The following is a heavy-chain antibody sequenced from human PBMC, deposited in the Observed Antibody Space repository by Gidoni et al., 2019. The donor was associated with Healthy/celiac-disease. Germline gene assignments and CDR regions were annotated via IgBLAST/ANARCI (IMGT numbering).Heavy chain of an antibody. CDR2: INPSGGST. Sequence: QVQLVQSGAAVKKPGASVKVSCKASGYTFTSYYMPWVRQAPGQGLEWLGIINPSGGSTSYAQKFQGRVTMTRDTSTSTVYMELSSLRSEDTAVYYCARDGGYCSSTSCYGGWFDPWGQGTLVTVSS. CDR3: ARDGGYCSSTSCYGGWFDP. V-gene: IGHV1-46*01. D-gene: IGHD2-2*01. J-gene: IGHJ5*02. CDR1: GYTFTSYY.